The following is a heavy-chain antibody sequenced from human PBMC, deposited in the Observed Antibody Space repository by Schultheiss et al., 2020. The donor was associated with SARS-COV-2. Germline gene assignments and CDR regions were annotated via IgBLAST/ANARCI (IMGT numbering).Heavy chain of an antibody. CDR1: GFTFIIYA. CDR3: ARGLAVDNHFDY. CDR2: INGSATNT. J-gene: IGHJ4*02. D-gene: IGHD6-19*01. V-gene: IGHV3-23*01. Sequence: GGSLRLSCAASGFTFIIYALRLVRPAPSPGLEWVSAINGSATNTYYADSVRGRFTISRDNSKNTVYLQMNSLRAEDTAVYYCARGLAVDNHFDYWGQGSLVTVSS.